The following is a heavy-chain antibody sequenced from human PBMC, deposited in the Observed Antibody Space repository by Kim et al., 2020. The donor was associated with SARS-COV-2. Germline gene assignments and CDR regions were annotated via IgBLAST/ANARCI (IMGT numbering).Heavy chain of an antibody. D-gene: IGHD6-13*01. V-gene: IGHV1-69*13. CDR2: IIPIFGTP. CDR3: ASPTRGCWYEGPFQH. Sequence: SVKVSCKASGGTFSNYAISWVRQAPGQGLEWMGGIIPIFGTPNYAQKFQGRVTITADESTSTAYMELSSLRSEDTAVHYCASPTRGCWYEGPFQHWGQG. J-gene: IGHJ1*01. CDR1: GGTFSNYA.